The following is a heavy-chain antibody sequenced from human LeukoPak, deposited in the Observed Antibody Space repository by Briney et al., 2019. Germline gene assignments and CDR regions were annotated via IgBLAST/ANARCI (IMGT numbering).Heavy chain of an antibody. CDR3: ARVIAAAGTDY. CDR1: GGSVSSGGYY. Sequence: SETLSLTCTVSGGSVSSGGYYWSWIRQHPGKGLEWIGYIYYSGNTYYNPSLKCRVTISVDTSKNQFSLKLSSVTAADTAVYYCARVIAAAGTDYWGQGTLVTVSS. D-gene: IGHD6-13*01. CDR2: IYYSGNT. J-gene: IGHJ4*02. V-gene: IGHV4-31*03.